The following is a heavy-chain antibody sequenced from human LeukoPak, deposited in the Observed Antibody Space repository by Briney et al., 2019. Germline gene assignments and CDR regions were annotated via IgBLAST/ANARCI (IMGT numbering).Heavy chain of an antibody. J-gene: IGHJ4*02. Sequence: SQTLSLTCAISGDSVSSKSAAWNWIRQSPSRGLEWLGRTYYRSKWFNEYAVSEKSRISINPDTAKNQFSLQLNSVTPDDTAVYYCARVKALRIRGVLISDYFDYWGQGTLVSVSS. V-gene: IGHV6-1*01. CDR3: ARVKALRIRGVLISDYFDY. D-gene: IGHD3-10*01. CDR1: GDSVSSKSAA. CDR2: TYYRSKWFN.